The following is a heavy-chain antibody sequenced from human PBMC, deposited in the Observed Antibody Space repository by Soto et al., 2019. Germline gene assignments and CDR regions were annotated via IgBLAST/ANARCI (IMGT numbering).Heavy chain of an antibody. V-gene: IGHV4-39*01. CDR3: ARHRARNWFDP. CDR2: IYYSGST. J-gene: IGHJ5*02. D-gene: IGHD6-6*01. Sequence: QLQLQESGPGLVKPSETLSLTCIVSGGSISSSSYYWGWIRQPPGKGLEWIGSIYYSGSTYYNPSLKSRVTISVDTPKYHSSPKLSSVTAADTAVFYCARHRARNWFDPWGQGTLVTVSS. CDR1: GGSISSSSYY.